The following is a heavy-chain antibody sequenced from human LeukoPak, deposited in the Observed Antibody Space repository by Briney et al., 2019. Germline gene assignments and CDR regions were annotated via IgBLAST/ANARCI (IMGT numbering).Heavy chain of an antibody. CDR2: IWYDGSNK. D-gene: IGHD5-18*01. CDR1: GFTFSSYG. CDR3: ARERGYSYGAHCDY. V-gene: IGHV3-33*01. J-gene: IGHJ4*02. Sequence: GGSLRLSCAASGFTFSSYGMHWVRQVPGKGLEWVAVIWYDGSNKYYADSVNGRFTISRDNSKNTVYLQMNSLRAEDTAVYYCARERGYSYGAHCDYWGQGTLVTVSS.